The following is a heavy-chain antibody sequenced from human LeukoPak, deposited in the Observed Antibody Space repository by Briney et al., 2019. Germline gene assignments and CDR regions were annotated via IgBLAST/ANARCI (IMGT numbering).Heavy chain of an antibody. CDR2: IYSGGST. CDR1: GFTVSSNY. CDR3: AKVGRYRYYFDY. J-gene: IGHJ4*02. D-gene: IGHD5-18*01. Sequence: GGSLRLSCAASGFTVSSNYMSWVRQAPGKGLEWVSVIYSGGSTYYADSVKSRFTISRDNSKNTLYLQMNSLRAEDTAVYYCAKVGRYRYYFDYWGQGTLVTVSS. V-gene: IGHV3-53*01.